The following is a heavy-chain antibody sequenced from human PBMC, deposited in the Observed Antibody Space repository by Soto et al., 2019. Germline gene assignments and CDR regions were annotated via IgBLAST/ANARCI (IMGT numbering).Heavy chain of an antibody. CDR3: ASATTRGAKIPGAFDI. CDR1: GGSISSYY. D-gene: IGHD4-17*01. J-gene: IGHJ3*02. CDR2: IYYSGST. V-gene: IGHV4-59*01. Sequence: QVQLQESGPGLVKPSETLSLTCTVSGGSISSYYWSWIRQPPGKGLEWIGFIYYSGSTNHNPSLKSRVTLSVDTSKNPFPLKLSSVTAADTAVYYCASATTRGAKIPGAFDIWGQGTMVTVSS.